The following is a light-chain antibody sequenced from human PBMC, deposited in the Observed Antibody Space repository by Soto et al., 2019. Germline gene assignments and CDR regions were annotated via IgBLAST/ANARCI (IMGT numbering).Light chain of an antibody. J-gene: IGKJ2*01. CDR1: QSVSSSY. V-gene: IGKV3-20*01. CDR2: GAS. Sequence: EIELTQSPGTLSLSPGERATLSCRASQSVSSSYLAWYQQKPGQAPRLLIYGASSRATGIPDRFSGSGSGTDFTLTISRLEPEDFAVYYCQQYGSSPPTFGQGTKLEIK. CDR3: QQYGSSPPT.